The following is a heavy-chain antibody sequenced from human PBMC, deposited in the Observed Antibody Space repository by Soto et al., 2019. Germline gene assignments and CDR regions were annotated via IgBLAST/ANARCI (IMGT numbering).Heavy chain of an antibody. V-gene: IGHV1-69*13. Sequence: GASVKVSCKASGGTFSSYAISWVRQAPGQGLGWMGGIIPIFGTANYAQKFQGRVTITADESTSTAYMELSSLRSEDTAVYYCARDCNVYYDSSGYYWYFDLWGRGTLVTVSS. J-gene: IGHJ2*01. CDR3: ARDCNVYYDSSGYYWYFDL. CDR2: IIPIFGTA. D-gene: IGHD3-22*01. CDR1: GGTFSSYA.